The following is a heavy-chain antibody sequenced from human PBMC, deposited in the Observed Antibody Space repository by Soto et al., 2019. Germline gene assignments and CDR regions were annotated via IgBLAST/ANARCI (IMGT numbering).Heavy chain of an antibody. V-gene: IGHV4-31*03. CDR3: ARYWRIYFDY. J-gene: IGHJ4*02. Sequence: SETLSLTCTVSGGAISSGGYFWSWIRQHPGKGLEWIGYIYYSGSTYYNPSLKSRVTISVDTSKNQFSLKLSSVTAADTAVYYCARYWRIYFDYWGQGTLVTVSS. CDR1: GGAISSGGYF. CDR2: IYYSGST. D-gene: IGHD1-1*01.